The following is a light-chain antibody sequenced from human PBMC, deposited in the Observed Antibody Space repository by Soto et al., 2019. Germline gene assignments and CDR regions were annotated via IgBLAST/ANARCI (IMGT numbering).Light chain of an antibody. J-gene: IGLJ3*02. Sequence: QSVLTQPASVSESPGQSISISCGGGRNDIGTYNLVSLYQQHPGKAPKLIIYEGNKRPSGVSNRFSGSRSGNTASLTISGLQAEDEADYYCCSYTDGSSLLFGGGTKVTVL. CDR1: RNDIGTYNL. CDR3: CSYTDGSSLL. V-gene: IGLV2-23*01. CDR2: EGN.